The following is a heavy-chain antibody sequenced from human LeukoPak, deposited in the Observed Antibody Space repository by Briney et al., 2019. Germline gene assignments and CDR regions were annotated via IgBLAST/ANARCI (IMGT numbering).Heavy chain of an antibody. V-gene: IGHV4-59*01. Sequence: PSQTLSLTCTVSGGSISSYYWSWIRQPPGKGLEWIGYIYYSGSTNYNPSLKSRVTISVDTSKNQFSLKLSPVTAADTAVYYCARGKKQNPFDYWGQGTLVTVSS. CDR3: ARGKKQNPFDY. J-gene: IGHJ4*02. D-gene: IGHD2/OR15-2a*01. CDR2: IYYSGST. CDR1: GGSISSYY.